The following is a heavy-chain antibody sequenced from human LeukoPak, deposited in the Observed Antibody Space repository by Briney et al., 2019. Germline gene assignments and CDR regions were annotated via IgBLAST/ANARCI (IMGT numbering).Heavy chain of an antibody. D-gene: IGHD3-9*01. V-gene: IGHV1-69*13. CDR1: GGTFSSYA. CDR3: ARYYDILTGLDY. Sequence: ASVKVSCKASGGTFSSYAISWVRQAPGQGLEWMGGIIPIFGTVNYAQKFQGRVTITADESTSTAYMELSSLRSEDTAVYYCARYYDILTGLDYWGQGTLVTVSS. CDR2: IIPIFGTV. J-gene: IGHJ4*02.